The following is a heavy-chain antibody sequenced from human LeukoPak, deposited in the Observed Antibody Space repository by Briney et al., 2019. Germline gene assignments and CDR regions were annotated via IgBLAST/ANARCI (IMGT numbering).Heavy chain of an antibody. Sequence: GRSLRLSCAASGFTFDDYAMHWVRQAPGKGLEWVSGISWNSGSIGYADSVKGRFTISRDNAKNSLYLQMNSLRAEDTALYYCANAFTAAGTDYYRCGTDVGGQGTTVTVSS. CDR3: ANAFTAAGTDYYRCGTDV. D-gene: IGHD3/OR15-3a*01. V-gene: IGHV3-9*01. CDR1: GFTFDDYA. J-gene: IGHJ6*02. CDR2: ISWNSGSI.